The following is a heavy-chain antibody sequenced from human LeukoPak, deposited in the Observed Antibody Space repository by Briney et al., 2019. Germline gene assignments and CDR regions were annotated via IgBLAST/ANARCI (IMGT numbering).Heavy chain of an antibody. Sequence: SETLSLTCTVSGGSISSGDYYWSWIRQPPGKGLEWIGYIYYSGSTYYNPSLKSRVTISVDTSKNQFSLKLSSVTAADTAVYYCARTLLRGGIDYWGQGTLVTVSS. CDR1: GGSISSGDYY. CDR2: IYYSGST. CDR3: ARTLLRGGIDY. D-gene: IGHD3-10*01. J-gene: IGHJ4*02. V-gene: IGHV4-30-4*01.